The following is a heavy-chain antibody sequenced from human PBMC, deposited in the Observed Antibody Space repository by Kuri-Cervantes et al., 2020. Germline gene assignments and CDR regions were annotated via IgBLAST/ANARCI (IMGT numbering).Heavy chain of an antibody. CDR3: AGDKDSSGWLDY. J-gene: IGHJ4*02. CDR2: IYSGGST. Sequence: GESLKISCAASGFTVSSNYMSWVRQAPGKGLEWVSVIYSGGSTYYADSVKGRFTISRDNSKNKLYLQMNSLRAEDTAVYYCAGDKDSSGWLDYWGQGTLVTVSS. CDR1: GFTVSSNY. V-gene: IGHV3-53*01. D-gene: IGHD6-19*01.